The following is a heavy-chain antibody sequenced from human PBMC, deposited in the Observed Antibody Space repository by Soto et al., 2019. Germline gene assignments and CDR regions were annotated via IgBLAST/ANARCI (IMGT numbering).Heavy chain of an antibody. Sequence: SETLSLTCTVSGGSISSGDYYWSWIRQPPGKGLEWIGYIYYSGSTYYNPSLKSRVTISVDTSKNQFSLKLSSVTAADTAVYYCARVGPGDYSNYDYWGQGTLVTVSS. CDR2: IYYSGST. D-gene: IGHD4-4*01. CDR3: ARVGPGDYSNYDY. CDR1: GGSISSGDYY. V-gene: IGHV4-30-4*01. J-gene: IGHJ4*02.